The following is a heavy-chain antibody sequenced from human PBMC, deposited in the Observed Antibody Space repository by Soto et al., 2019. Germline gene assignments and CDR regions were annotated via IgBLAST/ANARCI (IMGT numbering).Heavy chain of an antibody. Sequence: SETLSLTCTVSGGSISSSSYYWGWIRQPPGKGLEWIGSIYYSGSTYYNPSLKSRVTISVDTSKNQFSLKLSSVTAADTAVYYCARHRKAVAGTTLYYFDYWGQGTLVTVSS. CDR3: ARHRKAVAGTTLYYFDY. J-gene: IGHJ4*02. CDR1: GGSISSSSYY. CDR2: IYYSGST. D-gene: IGHD6-19*01. V-gene: IGHV4-39*01.